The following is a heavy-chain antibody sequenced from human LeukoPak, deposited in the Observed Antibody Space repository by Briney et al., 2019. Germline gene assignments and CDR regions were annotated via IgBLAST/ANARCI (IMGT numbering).Heavy chain of an antibody. V-gene: IGHV3-21*05. D-gene: IGHD3-22*01. CDR3: ARVVSDYDSSGYSNWFDS. CDR1: GFTFSNYG. J-gene: IGHJ5*01. Sequence: GGSLRLSCAASGFTFSNYGMNWVRQAPGKGLEWVSYITSGSSSIYYADSVKGRFTISRDNAKNSLYLQMNSLRAEDTAVYYCARVVSDYDSSGYSNWFDSWGQGTLVTVSS. CDR2: ITSGSSSI.